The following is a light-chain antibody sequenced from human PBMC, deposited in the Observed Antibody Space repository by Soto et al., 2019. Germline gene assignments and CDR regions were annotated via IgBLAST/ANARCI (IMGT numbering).Light chain of an antibody. J-gene: IGLJ1*01. CDR1: SSDVGGYNY. V-gene: IGLV2-14*01. CDR2: EVS. Sequence: QSALTQPACVSGSPGQSITISCTGTSSDVGGYNYVSWYQQHPGKAPKLMIYEVSNRPSGVSNRFSGSKSGNTASLTISGLQAEDEADYYCSSYTSSSRYVFGTGTKLTVL. CDR3: SSYTSSSRYV.